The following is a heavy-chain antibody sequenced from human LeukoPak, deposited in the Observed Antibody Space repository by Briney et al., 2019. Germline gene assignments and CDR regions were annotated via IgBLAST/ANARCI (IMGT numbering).Heavy chain of an antibody. CDR2: ISWNSGSI. J-gene: IGHJ4*02. D-gene: IGHD6-13*01. Sequence: VRYLRLSCASTEFTFDDYAMHWIRQAPGNGLDWVSGISWNSGSIGYAASVKGRSTISRDNAKNSLYLQMNSLRAEDTALYYCAKGQYSSSWSHFYYWGQGTLVTVSS. CDR1: EFTFDDYA. CDR3: AKGQYSSSWSHFYY. V-gene: IGHV3-9*01.